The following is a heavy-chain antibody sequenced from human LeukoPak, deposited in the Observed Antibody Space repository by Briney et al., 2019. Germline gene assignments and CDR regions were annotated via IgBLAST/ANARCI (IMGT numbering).Heavy chain of an antibody. CDR1: GFTFSSSW. D-gene: IGHD6-13*01. Sequence: GGSLRLSCAASGFTFSSSWMHWVRQAPGKGLVWVSRITRDGSSTTYADSVKGRFTISRDNAKNSLYLQMNSLRAEDTAVYYCAGWYSSSWDYYFDYWGQGTLVTVSS. V-gene: IGHV3-74*01. CDR2: ITRDGSST. CDR3: AGWYSSSWDYYFDY. J-gene: IGHJ4*02.